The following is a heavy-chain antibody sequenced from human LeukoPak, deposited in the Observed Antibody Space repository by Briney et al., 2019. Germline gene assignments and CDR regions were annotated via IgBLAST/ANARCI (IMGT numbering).Heavy chain of an antibody. CDR2: INPNSGGT. J-gene: IGHJ4*02. D-gene: IGHD5-24*01. Sequence: ASVKVSCKASGYTFTGYYMHWVRQAPGQGLEWMGWINPNSGGTNYAQKFQGRVTMTRDTSISTAYKELSRLRSDDTAVYYCARVQMAATPFDYWGQGTLVTVSS. CDR1: GYTFTGYY. CDR3: ARVQMAATPFDY. V-gene: IGHV1-2*02.